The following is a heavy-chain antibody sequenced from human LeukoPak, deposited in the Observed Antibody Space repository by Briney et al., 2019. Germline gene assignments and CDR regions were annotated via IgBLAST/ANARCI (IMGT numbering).Heavy chain of an antibody. CDR3: ARTYSSFDY. V-gene: IGHV3-74*01. CDR1: GFTFSSYW. J-gene: IGHJ4*02. Sequence: GGSLRLSCAVSGFTFSSYWMHWVRQAPGKGLVWVSRINNDGSTTAYADSVKGRFTISRDNTKNTLYLQMNSLRAEDTAVYCCARTYSSFDYWGQGTLVTVSS. CDR2: INNDGSTT. D-gene: IGHD6-19*01.